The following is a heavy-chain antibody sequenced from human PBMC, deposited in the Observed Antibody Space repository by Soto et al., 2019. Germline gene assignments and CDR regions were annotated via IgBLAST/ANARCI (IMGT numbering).Heavy chain of an antibody. CDR2: MNPNSGNT. J-gene: IGHJ6*02. D-gene: IGHD1-1*01. V-gene: IGHV1-8*01. CDR1: GYTFTSYD. Sequence: ASVKVSCKASGYTFTSYDINWVRQATGQGLEWMGWMNPNSGNTGYAQKFQGRVTMTRNTSISTAYMELSSLRSEDTAVYYCWGSNDTREQMDVWGQGTTVTVSS. CDR3: WGSNDTREQMDV.